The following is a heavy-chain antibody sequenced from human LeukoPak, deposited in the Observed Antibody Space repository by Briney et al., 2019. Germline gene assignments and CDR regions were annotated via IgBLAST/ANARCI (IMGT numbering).Heavy chain of an antibody. D-gene: IGHD3-9*01. V-gene: IGHV1-46*01. CDR1: GYTFTSYY. CDR3: ARDGNDILTGPFDP. J-gene: IGHJ5*02. CDR2: INPSGGST. Sequence: ASVKVSCKASGYTFTSYYMHWVRQAPGQGLEWMGIINPSGGSTSYAQKFQGRVTITADESTSTAYMELSSLRSEDTAVYYCARDGNDILTGPFDPWGQGTLVTVSS.